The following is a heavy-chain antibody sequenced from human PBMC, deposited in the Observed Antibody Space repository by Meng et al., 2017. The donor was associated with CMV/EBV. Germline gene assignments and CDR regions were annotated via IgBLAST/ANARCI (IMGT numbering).Heavy chain of an antibody. CDR1: A. J-gene: IGHJ6*02. Sequence: AISWVRQAPGQGLEWMGGSIPILGIANYAQKFQGRVTITADKATSTAYMELSSLRSEDTAVYYCARLHCSSTSCQGDYYYYYGMDVWGQGTTVTVSS. D-gene: IGHD2-2*01. V-gene: IGHV1-69*10. CDR2: SIPILGIA. CDR3: ARLHCSSTSCQGDYYYYYGMDV.